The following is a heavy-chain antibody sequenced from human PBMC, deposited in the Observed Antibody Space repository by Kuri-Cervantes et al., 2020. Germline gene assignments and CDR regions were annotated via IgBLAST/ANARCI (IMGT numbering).Heavy chain of an antibody. CDR1: GYTFTSYA. CDR3: ARGVYSWIAVAGAIDY. D-gene: IGHD6-19*01. V-gene: IGHV1-3*01. Sequence: ASVKVSCKASGYTFTSYAMHWVRQAPGQRLEWMGWINAGNGNTKYSQKFQGRVTITRDTSASTAYMELSSLRSEDTAVYYCARGVYSWIAVAGAIDYWGQGTRVTVSS. CDR2: INAGNGNT. J-gene: IGHJ4*02.